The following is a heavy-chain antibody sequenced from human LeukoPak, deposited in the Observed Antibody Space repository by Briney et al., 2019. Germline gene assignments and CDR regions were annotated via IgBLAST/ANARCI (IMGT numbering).Heavy chain of an antibody. J-gene: IGHJ6*02. D-gene: IGHD4-23*01. V-gene: IGHV4-59*01. CDR2: IYYSGST. Sequence: SETLSLTCTVSGGSISSYYWSWIRQPPGKGLEWIGYIYYSGSTNYNPSLKSRVTISVDTSKNQFSLKLSSVTAADTAVYYCARGNPHIHYYGMDVWGQGTTVTVSS. CDR1: GGSISSYY. CDR3: ARGNPHIHYYGMDV.